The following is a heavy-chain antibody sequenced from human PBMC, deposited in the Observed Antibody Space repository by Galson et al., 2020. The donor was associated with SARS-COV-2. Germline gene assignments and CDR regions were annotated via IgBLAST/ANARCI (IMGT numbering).Heavy chain of an antibody. CDR1: GYTFTSYD. V-gene: IGHV1-8*01. Sequence: ASVKVSCKASGYTFTSYDINWVRQATGQGLEWMGWMNPNSGNTGYAQKFQGRVTMTRNTSISTAYMELSSLRSEDTAVYYCARGQVKLRYFDCPRDESGCYYYYGMDVWGQGTTVTVSS. J-gene: IGHJ6*02. CDR2: MNPNSGNT. CDR3: ARGQVKLRYFDCPRDESGCYYYYGMDV. D-gene: IGHD3-9*01.